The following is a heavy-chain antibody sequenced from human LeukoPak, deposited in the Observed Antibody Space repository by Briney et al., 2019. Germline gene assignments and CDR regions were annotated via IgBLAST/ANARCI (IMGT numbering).Heavy chain of an antibody. CDR1: GFTFGDYA. J-gene: IGHJ4*02. CDR3: TSSRWLQFDYFDY. CDR2: IRSKAYGGTT. D-gene: IGHD5-24*01. Sequence: GGSLRLSCTASGFTFGDYAMSWFRQAPGKGLEWVGFIRSKAYGGTTEYAASVKGRFTISRDDSKSIAYLQMNSLKTEDTAVYYCTSSRWLQFDYFDYWGQGTLVTVSS. V-gene: IGHV3-49*03.